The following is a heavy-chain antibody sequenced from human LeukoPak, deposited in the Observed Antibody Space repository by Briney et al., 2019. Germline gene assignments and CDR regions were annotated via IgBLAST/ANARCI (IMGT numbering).Heavy chain of an antibody. J-gene: IGHJ4*02. D-gene: IGHD1-26*01. CDR2: ISWDGGST. V-gene: IGHV3-43*01. CDR1: GFTFDDYT. Sequence: PGGSLRLSCAASGFTFDDYTMHWVRQAPGKGLEWVSLISWDGGSTYYADSVKGRFTISRDNSKNSLYLQMNSLRTEDTALYYCAKDGGESGGFDYWGQGTLVTVSS. CDR3: AKDGGESGGFDY.